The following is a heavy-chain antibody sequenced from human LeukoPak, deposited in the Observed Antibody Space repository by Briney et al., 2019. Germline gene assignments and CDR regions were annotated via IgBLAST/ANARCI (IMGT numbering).Heavy chain of an antibody. CDR1: GYSFTRYG. CDR3: ARGRSYYDSSGRPPDY. V-gene: IGHV1-18*01. J-gene: IGHJ4*02. CDR2: ISAFNGKT. Sequence: ASVKVSCKASGYSFTRYGITWVRQAPGQGLEWMGWISAFNGKTTYSQKFQGRVTMTTHTSTSTVYMELSSLRSEDTAVYYCARGRSYYDSSGRPPDYWGQGTLVTVSS. D-gene: IGHD3-22*01.